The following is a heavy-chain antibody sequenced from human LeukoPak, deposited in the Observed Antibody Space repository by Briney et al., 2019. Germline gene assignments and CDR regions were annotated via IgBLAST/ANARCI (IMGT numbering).Heavy chain of an antibody. D-gene: IGHD3-22*01. V-gene: IGHV3-23*01. CDR3: AKDRTVRITMIVVAGGWLDP. J-gene: IGHJ5*02. Sequence: SGGSLRLSCAASRFTFSSYAMSWVRQAPGKGLEWVSAISGSGGSTYYADSVKGRFTISRDNSKNTLYLQMNSLRAEDTAVYYCAKDRTVRITMIVVAGGWLDPWGQGTLVTVSS. CDR1: RFTFSSYA. CDR2: ISGSGGST.